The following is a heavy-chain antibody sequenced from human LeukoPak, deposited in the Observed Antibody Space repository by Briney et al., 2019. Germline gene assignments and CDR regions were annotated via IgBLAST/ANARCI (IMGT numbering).Heavy chain of an antibody. J-gene: IGHJ4*02. D-gene: IGHD3-10*01. CDR2: ISSSSYI. CDR3: ARDYYGSGTFDY. CDR1: GFTFSSYS. Sequence: GGSLRLSCAASGFTFSSYSMNWVRQAPGKGLEWVSSISSSSYIYYADSVKGRFTISRDNAKNSLYLQMNSLRAEDTVVYYCARDYYGSGTFDYWGQGTLVTVSS. V-gene: IGHV3-21*01.